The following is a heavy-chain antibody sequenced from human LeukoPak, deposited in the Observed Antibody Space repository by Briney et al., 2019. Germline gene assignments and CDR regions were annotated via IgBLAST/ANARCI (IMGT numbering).Heavy chain of an antibody. D-gene: IGHD6-19*01. CDR2: IYSGVET. Sequence: GGSLRLSCAASGFTVSTNFMTWVRQAPGKGLEWVSVIYSGVETYHADSVKGRFTISRDNSKNTLYLQINSLRAEDTAVYYCARDSSGWYYFDYWGQGTLVTVSS. CDR3: ARDSSGWYYFDY. V-gene: IGHV3-66*01. J-gene: IGHJ4*02. CDR1: GFTVSTNF.